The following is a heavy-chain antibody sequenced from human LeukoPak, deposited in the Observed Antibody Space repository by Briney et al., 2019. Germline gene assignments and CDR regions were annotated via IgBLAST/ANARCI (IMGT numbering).Heavy chain of an antibody. D-gene: IGHD5-24*01. CDR3: ATATTPTISRHYFDS. Sequence: GGSLRLSCAASGFTFSSYGMSWVRQAPGKGLEWVSAISGSGTTTYYADSVKGRFTISRDNSRNTLYLQMNSLRAEDTAVYYCATATTPTISRHYFDSWGQGTLVTVSS. CDR2: ISGSGTTT. V-gene: IGHV3-23*01. CDR1: GFTFSSYG. J-gene: IGHJ4*02.